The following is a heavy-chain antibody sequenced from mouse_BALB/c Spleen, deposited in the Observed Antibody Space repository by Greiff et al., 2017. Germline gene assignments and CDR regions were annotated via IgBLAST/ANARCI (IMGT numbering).Heavy chain of an antibody. V-gene: IGHV5-6*01. CDR3: AKQPDGYYPLIDY. CDR1: GFTFSSYG. Sequence: EVLLVESGGDLVKPGGSLKLSCAASGFTFSSYGMSWVRQTPDKRLEWVATISSGGSYTYYPDSVKGRFTISRNNAKHTLYLQMSSLKSEDTAMYYCAKQPDGYYPLIDYWGQGTTLTVSS. CDR2: ISSGGSYT. J-gene: IGHJ2*01. D-gene: IGHD2-3*01.